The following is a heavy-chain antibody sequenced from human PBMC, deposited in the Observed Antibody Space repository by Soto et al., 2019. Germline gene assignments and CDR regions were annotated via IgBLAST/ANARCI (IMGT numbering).Heavy chain of an antibody. Sequence: VQLVESGGGVVQPGRSLRLSCAASGFTFSSYGMHWVRQAPGKGLEWVAVISYDGSNKYYADSVKGRFTISRDNSKNTLYLQMNSLRAEDTAVYYCAKGAKRVIAARQDYWGQGTLVTVSS. CDR1: GFTFSSYG. CDR3: AKGAKRVIAARQDY. V-gene: IGHV3-30*18. CDR2: ISYDGSNK. D-gene: IGHD6-6*01. J-gene: IGHJ4*02.